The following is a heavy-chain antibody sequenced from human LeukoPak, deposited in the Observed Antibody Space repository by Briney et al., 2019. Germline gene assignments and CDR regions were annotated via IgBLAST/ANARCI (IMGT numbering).Heavy chain of an antibody. CDR1: GFTFSSYA. CDR3: AKDRVLRFLEWFVGMDV. J-gene: IGHJ6*02. D-gene: IGHD3-3*01. V-gene: IGHV3-23*01. Sequence: GGSLRLSCAASGFTFSSYAMSWVRQAPVKGLEWVSAISGSSGSTYYADSVKGRFTISRDNSKNTLYLQMNSLRAEDTAVYYCAKDRVLRFLEWFVGMDVWGQGTTVTVSS. CDR2: ISGSSGST.